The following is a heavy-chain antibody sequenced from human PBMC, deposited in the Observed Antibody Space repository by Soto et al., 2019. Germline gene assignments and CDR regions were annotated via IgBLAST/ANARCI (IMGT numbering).Heavy chain of an antibody. CDR1: GLTFRSYW. J-gene: IGHJ4*02. V-gene: IGHV3-74*03. CDR3: VRDMKLWGPDS. CDR2: INTDGSVA. D-gene: IGHD2-21*01. Sequence: EVQLVESGGGLVQPGESLRLSCAASGLTFRSYWMHWVRQAPGKGLVWVSRINTDGSVAMYVDSVKGRFTISRDNAKNTVPLCMNRLRAGDTAVYHCVRDMKLWGPDSCGPGTLVPDSS.